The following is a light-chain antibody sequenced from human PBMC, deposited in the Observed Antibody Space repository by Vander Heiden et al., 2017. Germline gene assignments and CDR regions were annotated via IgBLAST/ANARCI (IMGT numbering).Light chain of an antibody. CDR3: CAYASSSTLV. V-gene: IGLV2-23*02. Sequence: PALTQPAPVSGSPGQSITTSCTGTSSDVGSYNLVSWYQQHPGKAPKLMIYEVRKRASGVANRFSGSKSGNTASLTISEHQDEDEDDYYCCAYASSSTLVFGGGTKLTVL. CDR2: EVR. J-gene: IGLJ2*01. CDR1: SSDVGSYNL.